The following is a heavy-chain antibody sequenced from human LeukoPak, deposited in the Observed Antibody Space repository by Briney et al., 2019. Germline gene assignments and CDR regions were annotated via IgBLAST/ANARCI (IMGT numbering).Heavy chain of an antibody. J-gene: IGHJ5*02. Sequence: GASVKVSCKASGYTFTSYYMHWVRQAPGQGLEWMGIINPSGGSTSYAQKFQGRVTMTRDTSTSTVYMELSSLRSEDTAVYYCARELFPHYDILTGIIAFDPWGQGTLVTVSS. CDR3: ARELFPHYDILTGIIAFDP. V-gene: IGHV1-46*01. CDR1: GYTFTSYY. D-gene: IGHD3-9*01. CDR2: INPSGGST.